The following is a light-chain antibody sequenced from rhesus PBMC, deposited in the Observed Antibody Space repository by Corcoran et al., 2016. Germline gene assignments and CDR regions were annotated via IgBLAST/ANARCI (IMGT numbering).Light chain of an antibody. V-gene: IGKV1-37*01. CDR3: QQYNSAFT. J-gene: IGKJ3*01. CDR1: QGISSY. CDR2: YAS. Sequence: DIQLTQSPSSLSASVGDRVTITCRAIQGISSYLAWYQQKSGRAPKPLIYYASKLERGVPSRFSGSGSRTEFTLPISSLQPEDFATYFCQQYNSAFTFGPGTKLDIK.